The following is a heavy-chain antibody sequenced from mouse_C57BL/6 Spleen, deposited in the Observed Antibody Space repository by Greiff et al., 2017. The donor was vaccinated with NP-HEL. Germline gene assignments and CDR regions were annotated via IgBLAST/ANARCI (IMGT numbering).Heavy chain of an antibody. J-gene: IGHJ2*01. CDR3: AREAYSSNYHYFDY. CDR1: GYTFTNYW. D-gene: IGHD2-5*01. Sequence: QVQLQQSGAELVRPGTSVKMSCKASGYTFTNYWIGWVKQRPGHGLEWIGDIYPGGGYTKYNEKFKGKATLTADKSSSPAYMQFSSLTSEDSAIYSCAREAYSSNYHYFDYWGQGTTLTVSS. V-gene: IGHV1-63*01. CDR2: IYPGGGYT.